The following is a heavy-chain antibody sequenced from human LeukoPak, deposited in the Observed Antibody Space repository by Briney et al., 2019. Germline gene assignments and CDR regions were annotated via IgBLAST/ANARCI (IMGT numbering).Heavy chain of an antibody. CDR1: GFTFKRYN. CDR3: VKDGRKYMFDY. D-gene: IGHD1-1*01. Sequence: GGSLRLSCAASGFTFKRYNMHWVRQAPGKGLEWVAFVEDDESSDSYADSVKGRFTIPRDNSKSTAYLQMNSLRPEDTAVYYCVKDGRKYMFDYWGQGILVTVSS. J-gene: IGHJ4*02. CDR2: VEDDESSD. V-gene: IGHV3-30*02.